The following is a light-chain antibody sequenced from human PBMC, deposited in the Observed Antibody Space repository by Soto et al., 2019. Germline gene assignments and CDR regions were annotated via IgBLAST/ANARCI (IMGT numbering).Light chain of an antibody. CDR3: SASVDIITSHV. CDR1: SSDVGSHKS. CDR2: EFN. J-gene: IGLJ1*01. Sequence: SVRTQPPSVSGSPGQSVTISCGGSSSDVGSHKSVSWYKQAPGTSPNLIIFEFNNRPSGVPDRFFESKAGTTASLTISGLQPEDEAYYCCSASVDIITSHVFGTGTKLSVL. V-gene: IGLV2-18*02.